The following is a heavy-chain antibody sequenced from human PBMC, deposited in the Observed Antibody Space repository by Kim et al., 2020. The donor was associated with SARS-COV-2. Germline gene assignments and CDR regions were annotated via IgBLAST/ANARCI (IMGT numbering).Heavy chain of an antibody. V-gene: IGHV4-31*03. Sequence: SETLSLTCTVSGGSISSGGYYWSWIRQHPGKGLEWIGYIYYSGSTYYNPSLKSRVTISVDTSKNQFSLKLSSVTAADTAVYYCARTRGRWEVDYWGQGTLVTVSS. CDR2: IYYSGST. CDR1: GGSISSGGYY. J-gene: IGHJ4*02. CDR3: ARTRGRWEVDY. D-gene: IGHD1-26*01.